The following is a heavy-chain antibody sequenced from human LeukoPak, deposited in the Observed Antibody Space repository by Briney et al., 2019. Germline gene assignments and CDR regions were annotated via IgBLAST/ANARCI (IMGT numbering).Heavy chain of an antibody. Sequence: ASVKVSCKASGYTFTSYDINWVRQATGQGLEWMGLMNPNSGNTGYAQKFQGRVTMTRNTSISTAYMELSSLRSEDTAVYYCARGRPSTSLSSSWYVFKRKGYYFDYWGQGTLVTVSS. CDR3: ARGRPSTSLSSSWYVFKRKGYYFDY. J-gene: IGHJ4*02. CDR2: MNPNSGNT. CDR1: GYTFTSYD. V-gene: IGHV1-8*01. D-gene: IGHD6-13*01.